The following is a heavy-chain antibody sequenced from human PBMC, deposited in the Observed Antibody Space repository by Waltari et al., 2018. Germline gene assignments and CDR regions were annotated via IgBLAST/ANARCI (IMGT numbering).Heavy chain of an antibody. CDR1: GFTFSSYE. J-gene: IGHJ6*02. CDR2: ISSSGSTI. CDR3: ARDAPYSGYDKKSDGAMEWPHYYGMDV. Sequence: EVQLVESGGGLVQPGGSLRLSCAASGFTFSSYEMNWVRQAPGKGVEWVSYISSSGSTILYADSVKGRFTISRDNTKNSLYLQMNSLRAEDTAVYYCARDAPYSGYDKKSDGAMEWPHYYGMDVWGQGTTVTVSS. D-gene: IGHD5-12*01. V-gene: IGHV3-48*03.